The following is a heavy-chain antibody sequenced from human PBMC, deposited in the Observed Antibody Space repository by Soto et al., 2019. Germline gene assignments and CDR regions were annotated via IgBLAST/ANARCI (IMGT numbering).Heavy chain of an antibody. CDR2: IYHSGST. J-gene: IGHJ4*02. CDR1: DGSISSGGYS. Sequence: SQTLSLTCTVSDGSISSGGYSWSLIRQPPGKGLEWIGYIYHSGSTYYNPSLKSRVTISVDRSKNQFSLKLSSVTAADTAVYYCARAQGSGFLVSWGQGNLVTVSS. V-gene: IGHV4-30-2*01. D-gene: IGHD3-10*01. CDR3: ARAQGSGFLVS.